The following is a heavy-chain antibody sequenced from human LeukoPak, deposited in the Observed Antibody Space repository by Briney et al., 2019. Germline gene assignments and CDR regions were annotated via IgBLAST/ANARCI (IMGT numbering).Heavy chain of an antibody. D-gene: IGHD3-3*01. V-gene: IGHV3-33*01. Sequence: PGGSLRLSCAASGFTFSSYGMHWVRQAPGKGLEWVAVIWYDGGNKYYADSVKGRFTISRDNSKNTLYLQMNSLRAEDTAVYYCARDFKPFGVVTLYYYGMDVWGQGTTVTVSS. CDR2: IWYDGGNK. J-gene: IGHJ6*02. CDR1: GFTFSSYG. CDR3: ARDFKPFGVVTLYYYGMDV.